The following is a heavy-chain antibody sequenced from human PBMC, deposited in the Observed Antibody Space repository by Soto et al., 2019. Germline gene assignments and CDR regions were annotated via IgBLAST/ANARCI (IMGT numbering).Heavy chain of an antibody. Sequence: SETLSLTCAVYGGSFSGYYWSWIRQPPGKGLEWIGEINHSGSTNYNPSLKSRVTISVDTSKNQFSLKLSSVTAADTAVYYCARLRVEYDFWSGSRLGSYGMDVWGQGTTVTVSS. V-gene: IGHV4-34*01. CDR1: GGSFSGYY. D-gene: IGHD3-3*01. CDR2: INHSGST. J-gene: IGHJ6*02. CDR3: ARLRVEYDFWSGSRLGSYGMDV.